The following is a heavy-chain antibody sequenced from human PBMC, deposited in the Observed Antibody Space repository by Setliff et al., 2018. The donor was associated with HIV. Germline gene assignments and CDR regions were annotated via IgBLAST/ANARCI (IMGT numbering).Heavy chain of an antibody. CDR1: GGSFRSSRYY. CDR3: ARGRSRWTYYNYYYMDV. D-gene: IGHD6-13*01. J-gene: IGHJ6*03. V-gene: IGHV4-39*01. CDR2: IHYGGFF. Sequence: PSETLSLTCTVSGGSFRSSRYYWGWIRQPPGKGLEWIGNIHYGGFFWYSPSLKSRVTISVDTSKNQFSLKLSSVTAADTAVYYCARGRSRWTYYNYYYMDVWGKGTTVTVSS.